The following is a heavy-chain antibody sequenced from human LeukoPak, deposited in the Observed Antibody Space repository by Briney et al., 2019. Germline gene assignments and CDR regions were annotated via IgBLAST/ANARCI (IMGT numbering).Heavy chain of an antibody. Sequence: SETLSLTCTVSGGSISSSSYYWGWIRQPPGKGLEWIGSMYYSGSTYYNPSLKSRVTISVDTSKNQFSLKLSSVTAADTAVYYCAVEMTTILYYWGQGTLVTVSS. J-gene: IGHJ4*02. V-gene: IGHV4-39*01. D-gene: IGHD5-24*01. CDR2: MYYSGST. CDR3: AVEMTTILYY. CDR1: GGSISSSSYY.